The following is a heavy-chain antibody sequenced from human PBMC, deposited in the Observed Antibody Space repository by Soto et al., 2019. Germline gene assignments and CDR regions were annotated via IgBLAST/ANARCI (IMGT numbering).Heavy chain of an antibody. CDR2: FYYSGST. V-gene: IGHV4-59*01. CDR1: GGSISRYY. CDR3: ARPLTGSSGWYYYYGMDV. D-gene: IGHD6-19*01. Sequence: PSETLSLTCTVSGGSISRYYWSWIRQPPGKGLEWIGYFYYSGSTNYNPSLKSRVTISVDTSKNRFSLKLSSVTAADTAVYYCARPLTGSSGWYYYYGMDVWGQGTTVTVSS. J-gene: IGHJ6*02.